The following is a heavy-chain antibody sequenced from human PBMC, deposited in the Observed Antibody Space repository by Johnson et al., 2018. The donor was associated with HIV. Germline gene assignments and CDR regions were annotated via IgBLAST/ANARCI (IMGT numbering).Heavy chain of an antibody. D-gene: IGHD3-10*01. CDR2: IKQDGSEK. CDR3: ARRGITIVADAFDI. CDR1: GFTFSSYW. Sequence: VQLVESGGGLVQPGGSLRLSCAASGFTFSSYWMSWVRQAPGKGLEWVANIKQDGSEKYYVDSVKGRFTISRDNAKNSLYLQMNSLRAEDAAVYYCARRGITIVADAFDIWGQGTMVTVSS. V-gene: IGHV3-7*05. J-gene: IGHJ3*02.